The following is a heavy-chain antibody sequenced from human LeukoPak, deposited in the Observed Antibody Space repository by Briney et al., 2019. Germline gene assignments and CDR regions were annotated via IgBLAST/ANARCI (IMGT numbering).Heavy chain of an antibody. Sequence: GSLRLSCAASGFTFSSYEMNWVRQGPGEGLEWGSYISSSGSTIYYADSVKGRFTISRDNAKNSLYLQMNSLRAEDTAVYYCARGGNDYGDYAWFDPWGQGTLVTVSS. CDR3: ARGGNDYGDYAWFDP. D-gene: IGHD4-17*01. CDR1: GFTFSSYE. CDR2: ISSSGSTI. J-gene: IGHJ5*02. V-gene: IGHV3-48*03.